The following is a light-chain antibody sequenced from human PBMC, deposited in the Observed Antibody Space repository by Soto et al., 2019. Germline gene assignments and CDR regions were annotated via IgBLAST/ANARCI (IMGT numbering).Light chain of an antibody. J-gene: IGKJ4*01. V-gene: IGKV1-16*02. CDR3: QQYNHYPLT. Sequence: DIQMTQSPSSLSASVGDRVTITCRASQDINNYLAWFQQKPGKAPTSLIYAASTLQSGVPSKFSGSGSGTDFTLTISSLQPEDFATYYCQQYNHYPLTFGGGTEVEIK. CDR2: AAS. CDR1: QDINNY.